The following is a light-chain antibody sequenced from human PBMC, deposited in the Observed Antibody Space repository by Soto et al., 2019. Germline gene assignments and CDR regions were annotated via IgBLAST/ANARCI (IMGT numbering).Light chain of an antibody. J-gene: IGLJ1*01. Sequence: QSALTQPASVSGSPGQSITVSCTGTSSDIGGYNYVSWYQQHPGKAPKLMVYEVTNRPSGVSDRFSGSKSGNTASLTISGLQSDDEGYYYCSSYTSTSTLYVFGTGTKLTV. V-gene: IGLV2-14*01. CDR1: SSDIGGYNY. CDR2: EVT. CDR3: SSYTSTSTLYV.